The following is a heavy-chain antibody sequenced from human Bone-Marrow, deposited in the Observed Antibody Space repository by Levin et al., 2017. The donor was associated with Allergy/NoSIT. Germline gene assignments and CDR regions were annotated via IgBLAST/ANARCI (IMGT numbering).Heavy chain of an antibody. CDR2: ISYDGSNK. CDR3: AKDRNRLMVQGGISNGRYYDYYMDV. D-gene: IGHD3-10*01. V-gene: IGHV3-30*18. CDR1: GFTFSSYG. J-gene: IGHJ6*03. Sequence: SCAASGFTFSSYGMHWVRQAPGKGLEWVAVISYDGSNKYYADSVKGRFTISRDNSKNTLYLQMNSLRAEDTAVYYCAKDRNRLMVQGGISNGRYYDYYMDVWGKGTTVTVSS.